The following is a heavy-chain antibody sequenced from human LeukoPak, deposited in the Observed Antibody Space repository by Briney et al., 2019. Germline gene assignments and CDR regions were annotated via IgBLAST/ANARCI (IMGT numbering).Heavy chain of an antibody. CDR3: ARVRIVVVPAARGAFDY. Sequence: ASVKVSCKASGYTFTGYYMHWVRQAPGQGLEWMGWINPNSGGTNYAQKFQGRVTMTRDTSISTAYMELSRLRSDDTAVYYCARVRIVVVPAARGAFDYWGQGTLVTVSS. CDR2: INPNSGGT. V-gene: IGHV1-2*02. CDR1: GYTFTGYY. D-gene: IGHD2-2*01. J-gene: IGHJ4*02.